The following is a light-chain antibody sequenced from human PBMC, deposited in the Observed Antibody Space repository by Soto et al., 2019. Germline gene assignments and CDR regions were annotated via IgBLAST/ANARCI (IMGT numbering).Light chain of an antibody. J-gene: IGKJ4*01. Sequence: DIQLTQSPASLSASGGDRVTITCRASQGISSYLAWYQQKPGKAPKLLIYLASTLQSGVPSRFSGSGSGTDFSLTSSSLQPEDVATYYCQYLNSFPLSFGGGTKVDIK. V-gene: IGKV1-9*01. CDR2: LAS. CDR3: QYLNSFPLS. CDR1: QGISSY.